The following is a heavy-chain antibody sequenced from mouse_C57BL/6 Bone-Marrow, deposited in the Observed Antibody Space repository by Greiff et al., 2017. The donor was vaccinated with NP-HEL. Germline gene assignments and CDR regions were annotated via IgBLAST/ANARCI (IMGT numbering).Heavy chain of an antibody. J-gene: IGHJ4*01. V-gene: IGHV1-63*01. CDR1: GYTFTNYW. Sequence: LVESGAELVRPGTSVKMSCKASGYTFTNYWIGWAKQRPGHGLEWIGDIYPGGGYTNYNEKFKGKATLTADKSSSTAYMQFSSLTSEDSAIYYCARLGDYDAMDYWGQGTSVTVSS. CDR2: IYPGGGYT. CDR3: ARLGDYDAMDY.